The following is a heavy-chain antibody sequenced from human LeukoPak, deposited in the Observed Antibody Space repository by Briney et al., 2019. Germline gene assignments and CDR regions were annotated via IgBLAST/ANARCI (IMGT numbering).Heavy chain of an antibody. Sequence: GESLKISCQGSGYSFSSYWIGWVRQMPGKGLEWMGIIYPGDSDSRYSPSFQGQVTISADKSISTAYLQWSSLKASDTAMYYCARYPSGRGYYYGMDVWGQGTTVTVSS. D-gene: IGHD1-26*01. CDR2: IYPGDSDS. CDR1: GYSFSSYW. CDR3: ARYPSGRGYYYGMDV. V-gene: IGHV5-51*01. J-gene: IGHJ6*02.